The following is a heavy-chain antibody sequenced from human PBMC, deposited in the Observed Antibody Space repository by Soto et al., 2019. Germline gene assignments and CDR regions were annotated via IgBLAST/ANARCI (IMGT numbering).Heavy chain of an antibody. V-gene: IGHV3-23*01. J-gene: IGHJ3*02. D-gene: IGHD3-10*01. CDR1: GFTCSRYA. CDR3: ANNYYGGSRGAFDI. Sequence: EVHLLESGGDWVQPGGSLRLSCAASGFTCSRYAMPWVRQAPGKGLEWVSIMGSSGTTIFYAYSVKGRFTIYRDNSKNTLYLQMNSLRAEDTALYYCANNYYGGSRGAFDIWGQGTIVTVSS. CDR2: MGSSGTTI.